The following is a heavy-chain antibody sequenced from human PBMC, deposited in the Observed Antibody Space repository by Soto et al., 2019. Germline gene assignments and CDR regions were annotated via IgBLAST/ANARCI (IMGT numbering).Heavy chain of an antibody. CDR3: ARDKYGDYIVDY. CDR1: GFIFSSYS. V-gene: IGHV3-48*02. CDR2: ISGSGSTI. D-gene: IGHD4-17*01. J-gene: IGHJ4*02. Sequence: EVQLVESGGGWVQPGGSLRLSCAASGFIFSSYSMNWVRQAPGKGLEWISYISGSGSTIYYADSVKGRFTISRDSAKNSLYLQMNRLRDEDTAVYSCARDKYGDYIVDYWGQGTLVSVSS.